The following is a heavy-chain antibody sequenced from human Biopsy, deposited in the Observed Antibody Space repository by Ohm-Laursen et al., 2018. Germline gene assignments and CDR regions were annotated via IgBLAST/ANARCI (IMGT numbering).Heavy chain of an antibody. J-gene: IGHJ6*02. CDR2: INQSGST. CDR3: ARGSGYFKLDV. V-gene: IGHV4-34*01. CDR1: GGSFSDYY. D-gene: IGHD5-12*01. Sequence: SDTLSLTCAVYGGSFSDYYWTWIRQPPGKGLEWIGEINQSGSTKYNPSLKRRATLSADSSNSQFSLRLTSVTAADTAIYYCARGSGYFKLDVWGQGTTVTVS.